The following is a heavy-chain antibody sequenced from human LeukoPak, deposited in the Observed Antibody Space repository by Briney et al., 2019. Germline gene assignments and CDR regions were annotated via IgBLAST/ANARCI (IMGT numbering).Heavy chain of an antibody. D-gene: IGHD5-18*01. J-gene: IGHJ4*02. Sequence: GGSLRLSCAASGFTFSSYAMSWVRQAPGKGLEGVSAISGSGGSTYYADSVKGRFTISRDNSKNTLYLQMNSLRAEDTAVYYCAKSSGYSYGNFDYWGQGTLVTVSS. V-gene: IGHV3-23*01. CDR2: ISGSGGST. CDR1: GFTFSSYA. CDR3: AKSSGYSYGNFDY.